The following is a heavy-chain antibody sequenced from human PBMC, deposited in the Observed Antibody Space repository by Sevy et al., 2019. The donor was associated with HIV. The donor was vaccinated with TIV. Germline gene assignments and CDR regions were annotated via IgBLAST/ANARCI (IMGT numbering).Heavy chain of an antibody. Sequence: ASVKVSCKASGYTFTSYAMHWVRQAPGQRLEWMGWINAGNGNTKYSQTFQGRVTITRDTSASTAYMELSSLRSEDTAVYYCARAMTTVVAVGFDIWGQGTMVTVSS. V-gene: IGHV1-3*01. CDR3: ARAMTTVVAVGFDI. CDR1: GYTFTSYA. CDR2: INAGNGNT. J-gene: IGHJ3*02. D-gene: IGHD4-17*01.